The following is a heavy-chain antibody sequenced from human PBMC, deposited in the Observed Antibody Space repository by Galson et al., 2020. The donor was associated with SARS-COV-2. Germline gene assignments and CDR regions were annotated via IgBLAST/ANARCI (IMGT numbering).Heavy chain of an antibody. J-gene: IGHJ6*02. CDR3: ARASVVVAAIEYYYYYGMDV. CDR1: GGSFSGYY. Sequence: SETLSLTCAVYGGSFSGYYWSWIRQPPGKGLEWIGEINHSGSTNYNPSLKSRVTISVDTSKNQFSLKLSSVTAADTAVYYCARASVVVAAIEYYYYYGMDVWGQGTTVTVSS. D-gene: IGHD2-15*01. V-gene: IGHV4-34*01. CDR2: INHSGST.